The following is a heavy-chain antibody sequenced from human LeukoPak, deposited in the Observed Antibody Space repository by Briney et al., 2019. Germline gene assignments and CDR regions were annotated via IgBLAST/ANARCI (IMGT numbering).Heavy chain of an antibody. D-gene: IGHD3-22*01. CDR2: INHSGST. J-gene: IGHJ4*02. V-gene: IGHV4-34*01. Sequence: PETLSLTCAVYGGSFSGYYWSWIRQPPGKGLEWIGEINHSGSTNYNPSLKSRVTISVDTSKNQFSLKLSSVTAADTAVYYCARGNYYDSSGYQYYFDYWGQGTLVTVSS. CDR1: GGSFSGYY. CDR3: ARGNYYDSSGYQYYFDY.